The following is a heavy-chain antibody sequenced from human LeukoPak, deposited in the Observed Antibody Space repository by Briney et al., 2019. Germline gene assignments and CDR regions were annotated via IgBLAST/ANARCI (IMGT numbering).Heavy chain of an antibody. CDR3: ASEDTAMAKGDY. Sequence: PSETLSLTCAVYGGSFSGCYWSWIRQPPGKGLEWIGEINHSGSTNYNPSLKSRVTISVDTSKNQFSLKLSSVTAADTAVYYCASEDTAMAKGDYWGQGTLVTVSS. J-gene: IGHJ4*02. CDR1: GGSFSGCY. D-gene: IGHD5-18*01. CDR2: INHSGST. V-gene: IGHV4-34*01.